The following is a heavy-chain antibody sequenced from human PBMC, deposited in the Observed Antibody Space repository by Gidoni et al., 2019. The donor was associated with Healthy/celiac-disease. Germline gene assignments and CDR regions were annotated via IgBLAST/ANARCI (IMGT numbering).Heavy chain of an antibody. D-gene: IGHD3-22*01. CDR1: GYTFTSYY. J-gene: IGHJ4*02. CDR3: ARDGGYYYDSSGYADFDY. V-gene: IGHV1-46*01. Sequence: QVQLVQSGAEVKKPGASVKVSCKASGYTFTSYYRHWVRQAPGQGLEWMGIINPSGGSTSYAQKFQGRVTMTRDTSTSTVYMELSSLRSEDTAVYYCARDGGYYYDSSGYADFDYWGQGTLVTVSS. CDR2: INPSGGST.